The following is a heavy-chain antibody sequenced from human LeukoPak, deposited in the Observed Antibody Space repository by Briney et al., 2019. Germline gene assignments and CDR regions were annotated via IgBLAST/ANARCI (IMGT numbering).Heavy chain of an antibody. CDR3: AVVIIGGDYFDY. V-gene: IGHV4-59*05. Sequence: PSETLSLTCTVSGGSISSYYWGWIRQPPGKGLEWIGSIYYSGSTYYNLSLKSRVTISVDTSKNQFSLKLSSVTAADTAVYYCAVVIIGGDYFDYWGQGTLVTVSS. CDR2: IYYSGST. CDR1: GGSISSYY. J-gene: IGHJ4*02. D-gene: IGHD3-3*01.